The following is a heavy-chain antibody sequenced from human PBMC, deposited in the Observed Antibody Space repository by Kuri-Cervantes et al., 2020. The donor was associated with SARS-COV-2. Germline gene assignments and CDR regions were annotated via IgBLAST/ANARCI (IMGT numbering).Heavy chain of an antibody. CDR3: AGETYYYDSSGEVKDY. CDR2: ISSDGSNK. J-gene: IGHJ4*02. CDR1: GFTFSNYA. Sequence: GESLKISCAASGFTFSNYAMHWVRQAPGKGLGWVAVISSDGSNKYYADYVKGRFTISRDNSKNTLYLQMDSLRADDTAVYYCAGETYYYDSSGEVKDYWGQGTLVTVSS. V-gene: IGHV3-30-3*01. D-gene: IGHD3-22*01.